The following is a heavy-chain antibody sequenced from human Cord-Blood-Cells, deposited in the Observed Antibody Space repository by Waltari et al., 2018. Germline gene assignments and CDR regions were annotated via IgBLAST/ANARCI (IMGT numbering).Heavy chain of an antibody. CDR3: ARGGEVVQDY. J-gene: IGHJ4*02. Sequence: EVQLVESGGGLVQPGGSLRLSCAASGFTFSSYSMNWVRQAPGKGLEWVSYISSISSTIYYADSVKGRFTISRDNAKNSLYLQMNSLRAEDTAVYYCARGGEVVQDYWGQGTLVTVSS. D-gene: IGHD2-15*01. CDR1: GFTFSSYS. V-gene: IGHV3-48*01. CDR2: ISSISSTI.